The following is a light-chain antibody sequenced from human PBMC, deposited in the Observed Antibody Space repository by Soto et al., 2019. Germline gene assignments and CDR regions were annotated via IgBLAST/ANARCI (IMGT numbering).Light chain of an antibody. V-gene: IGKV1-39*01. CDR3: QQSHNTPFT. Sequence: DIQMTQSPSSLSASVGDRVTITCRASQSISNSLNWYQHKPGKAPKLLIYDASTLQSGVPSRFSCSGSGTDFTLTISSLQPEDFATYFCQQSHNTPFTFGPGTNVDIE. CDR2: DAS. CDR1: QSISNS. J-gene: IGKJ3*01.